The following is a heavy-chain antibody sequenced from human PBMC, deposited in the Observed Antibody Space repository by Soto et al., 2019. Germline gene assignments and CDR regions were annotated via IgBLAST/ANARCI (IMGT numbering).Heavy chain of an antibody. J-gene: IGHJ4*02. CDR1: GFTFSSYG. CDR2: ISYGGSNK. CDR3: AKARFKIAVAGNFDY. D-gene: IGHD6-19*01. Sequence: PGGSLRLCCAACGFTFSSYGMHWVRQAPGKGLEWVAVISYGGSNKYYADSVKGRFTISRDNSKNTLYLQMNSLRAEDTAVYYCAKARFKIAVAGNFDYWGQGTLVTVSS. V-gene: IGHV3-30*18.